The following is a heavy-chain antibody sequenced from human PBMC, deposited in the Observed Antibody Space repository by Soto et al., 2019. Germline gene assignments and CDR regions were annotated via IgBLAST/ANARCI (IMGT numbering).Heavy chain of an antibody. V-gene: IGHV1-3*01. Sequence: QVQLVQSGAEVKKPGASVKVSCKASGYTFTNYTIHWVRQAPGQRLEWMGWINAGNGDTKYSQKVQGRVAITRDTSGSTAYMDLSSLRSEDTAVYYGARNSYDSCGLVRWGQGTLITVST. J-gene: IGHJ4*02. CDR3: ARNSYDSCGLVR. CDR1: GYTFTNYT. CDR2: INAGNGDT. D-gene: IGHD3-22*01.